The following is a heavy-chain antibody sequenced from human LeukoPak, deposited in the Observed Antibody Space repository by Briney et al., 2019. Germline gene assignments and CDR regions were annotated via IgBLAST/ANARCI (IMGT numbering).Heavy chain of an antibody. CDR3: ARGVGATTLLNY. D-gene: IGHD1-26*01. Sequence: RPGGSLTLSCALSGLTFSTYAMTWVRHAPGRGREWFSSIISSSSYINYADSVKGRFTISRDNNKNSLYLQMNSLRAEDTAVYYCARGVGATTLLNYWGQGTLVTVSS. CDR1: GLTFSTYA. J-gene: IGHJ4*02. V-gene: IGHV3-21*01. CDR2: IISSSSYI.